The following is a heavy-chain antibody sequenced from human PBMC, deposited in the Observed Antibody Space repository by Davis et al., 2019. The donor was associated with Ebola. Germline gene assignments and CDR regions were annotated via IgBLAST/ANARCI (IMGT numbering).Heavy chain of an antibody. D-gene: IGHD2-8*01. CDR3: ARDSGIGYCTNGVCYRSYFDY. Sequence: GGSLRLSCAASGFTFSSYGMHWVRQAPGKGLEWVAVISYDGSNKYYADSVKDRFTISRDNSKNTLYLQMNSLRAEDTAVYYCARDSGIGYCTNGVCYRSYFDYWGQGTLVTVSS. CDR1: GFTFSSYG. J-gene: IGHJ4*02. V-gene: IGHV3-30*03. CDR2: ISYDGSNK.